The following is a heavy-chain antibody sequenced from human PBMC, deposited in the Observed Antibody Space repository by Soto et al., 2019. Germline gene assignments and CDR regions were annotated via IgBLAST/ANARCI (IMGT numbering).Heavy chain of an antibody. CDR3: ARGTRLQDFDY. CDR1: GGSISSYY. J-gene: IGHJ4*02. Sequence: SETLSLTCTVSGGSISSYYWSWIRQPPGKGLEWIGYIYYSGSTNYNPSLKSRVTISVDTSKNQFSLKLSSVTAADTAVYYCARGTRLQDFDYWGQGTLVTVSS. CDR2: IYYSGST. D-gene: IGHD6-25*01. V-gene: IGHV4-59*01.